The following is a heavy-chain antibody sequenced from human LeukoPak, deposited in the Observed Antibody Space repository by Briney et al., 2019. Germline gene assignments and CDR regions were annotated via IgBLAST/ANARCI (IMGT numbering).Heavy chain of an antibody. CDR3: ARIHDYGRKFDY. J-gene: IGHJ4*02. CDR1: GFTVSSNY. Sequence: GGSLRLSCAASGFTVSSNYMSWVRQAPGKGLEWGSVIYSGGSTYYADSVKGRFTISRDNSKNTLYLQMNSLRAEDTAVYYCARIHDYGRKFDYWGQGTLVTVSS. CDR2: IYSGGST. V-gene: IGHV3-53*01. D-gene: IGHD4-23*01.